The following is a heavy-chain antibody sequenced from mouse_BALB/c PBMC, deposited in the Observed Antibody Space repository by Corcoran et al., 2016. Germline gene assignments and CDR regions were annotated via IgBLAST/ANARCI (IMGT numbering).Heavy chain of an antibody. D-gene: IGHD2-4*01. J-gene: IGHJ3*01. V-gene: IGHV1S136*01. Sequence: EVQLQQSGPELVKPGASVKMSCKASGYTFTSYVMHWVKQKPGQGLEWIGYINPYNDGTKYNEKFKGKATLTSDKSSSTAYMELSSLTSEDSAVYYCARGITTGEFAYWGQGTLVTVSA. CDR3: ARGITTGEFAY. CDR2: INPYNDGT. CDR1: GYTFTSYV.